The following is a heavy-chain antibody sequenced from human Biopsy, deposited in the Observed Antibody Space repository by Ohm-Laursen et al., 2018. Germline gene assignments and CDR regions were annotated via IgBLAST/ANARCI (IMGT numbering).Heavy chain of an antibody. D-gene: IGHD2/OR15-2a*01. CDR3: ARATNSTGWPYYYFYGMDV. V-gene: IGHV4-59*12. CDR2: IYYSGST. Sequence: GTLSLTCIVSGGSISSDYWSWIRQPPGKGLEWIGYIYYSGSTNYNPSLKSRVTISVDTSTNQFSLRLNSVTAADTAVYYCARATNSTGWPYYYFYGMDVWGQGTTVTVSS. J-gene: IGHJ6*02. CDR1: GGSISSDY.